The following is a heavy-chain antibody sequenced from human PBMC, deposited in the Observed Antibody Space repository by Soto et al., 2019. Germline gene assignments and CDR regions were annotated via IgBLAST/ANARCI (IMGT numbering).Heavy chain of an antibody. V-gene: IGHV1-18*01. Sequence: QVQLVQSGAEVKKPGASVKVSCKASGYTFTSYGISWVRQAPGQGLEWMGWISAYNGNTNYAQKLQGRVTMTTDTSTSTAYMELRSLRSDDTAVYYCVRDDTTYYYDSSGLYYFDYWGQGTLVTVSS. CDR3: VRDDTTYYYDSSGLYYFDY. D-gene: IGHD3-22*01. CDR2: ISAYNGNT. J-gene: IGHJ4*02. CDR1: GYTFTSYG.